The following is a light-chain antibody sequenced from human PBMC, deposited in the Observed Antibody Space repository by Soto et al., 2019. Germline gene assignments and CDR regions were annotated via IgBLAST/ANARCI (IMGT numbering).Light chain of an antibody. CDR3: QELNSYPRT. J-gene: IGKJ1*01. CDR2: GAS. CDR1: QGISTY. V-gene: IGKV1-9*01. Sequence: DIRLTQSPSFLSAAVGDRVTITCRASQGISTYLAWYQQKPGKAPKSLIYGASTLQSGVPSRFSGSGSGTEFTLTISSLQPEDFATYYCQELNSYPRTFGQGTKVEVK.